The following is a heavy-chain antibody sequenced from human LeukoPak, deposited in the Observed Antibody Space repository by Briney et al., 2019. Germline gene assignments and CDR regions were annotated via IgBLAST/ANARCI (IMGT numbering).Heavy chain of an antibody. J-gene: IGHJ6*03. CDR1: GYTFTGYY. D-gene: IGHD6-6*01. CDR2: INPNSGGT. V-gene: IGHV1-2*02. CDR3: ASFGRDSSLFARRYMDV. Sequence: GASVTVSFKASGYTFTGYYMHWVRQAPGQGLEWMGWINPNSGGTNYAKKFQGRVTMTRDTSISTAYMELSRLRSDDTAVYYCASFGRDSSLFARRYMDVWGKGTTVTVSS.